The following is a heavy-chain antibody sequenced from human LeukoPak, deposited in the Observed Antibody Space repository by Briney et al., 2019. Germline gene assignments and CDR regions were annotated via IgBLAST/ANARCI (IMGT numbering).Heavy chain of an antibody. CDR1: GFTFSSYG. CDR2: ISYDGSNK. V-gene: IGHV3-30*03. D-gene: IGHD3-10*01. Sequence: PGGSLRLSCAASGFTFSSYGMHWVRQAPGKGLEWVAVISYDGSNKYYADSVKGRFTISRDNAKNSLYLQMNSLRAEDTAVYYCATRTFSGFDYWGQGTLVTVSS. J-gene: IGHJ4*02. CDR3: ATRTFSGFDY.